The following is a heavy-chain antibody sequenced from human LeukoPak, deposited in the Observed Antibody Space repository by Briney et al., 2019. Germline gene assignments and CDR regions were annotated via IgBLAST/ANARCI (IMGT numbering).Heavy chain of an antibody. CDR2: INPNSGGT. CDR1: GYTFTGYY. D-gene: IGHD3-22*01. Sequence: GASVKVSCKASGYTFTGYYMHWVRQAPGQGLEWMGRINPNSGGTNYAQKFQGRVTMTRDTSISTAYMELSGLRSEDTAVYYCAVIHISNYYDSSGYAQVYYYYGMDVWGQGTTVTVSS. CDR3: AVIHISNYYDSSGYAQVYYYYGMDV. J-gene: IGHJ6*02. V-gene: IGHV1-2*06.